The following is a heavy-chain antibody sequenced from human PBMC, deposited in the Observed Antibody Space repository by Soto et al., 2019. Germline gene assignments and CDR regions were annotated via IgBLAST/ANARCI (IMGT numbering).Heavy chain of an antibody. D-gene: IGHD5-12*01. J-gene: IGHJ4*02. CDR2: IYWNADK. CDR1: GFSLSTSGVG. V-gene: IGHV2-5*01. Sequence: GSGPTLVNPTQTLTLTCTFSGFSLSTSGVGVGWIRQPPGKALEWLALIYWNADKRYSPSLKSRLTITKDTSKNQVVLTMTNMDPVDTAKYYCVNSSGYEIFDDCGQGTLVTVSS. CDR3: VNSSGYEIFDD.